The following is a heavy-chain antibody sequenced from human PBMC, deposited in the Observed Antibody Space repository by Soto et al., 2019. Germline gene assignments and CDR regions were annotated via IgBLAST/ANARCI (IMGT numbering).Heavy chain of an antibody. CDR1: GGSISSSSYY. J-gene: IGHJ4*02. V-gene: IGHV4-39*01. Sequence: SETLSLTCTVSGGSISSSSYYWGWIRQPPGKGLEWIGSIYYSGSTYYNPSPKSRVTISVDTSKNQFSLKLSSVTAADTAVYYCARQVFSPDYYDSSGYYHDYWGQGTLVTVSS. D-gene: IGHD3-22*01. CDR3: ARQVFSPDYYDSSGYYHDY. CDR2: IYYSGST.